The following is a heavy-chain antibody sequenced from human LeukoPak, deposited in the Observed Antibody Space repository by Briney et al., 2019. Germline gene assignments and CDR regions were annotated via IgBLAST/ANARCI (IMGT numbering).Heavy chain of an antibody. CDR1: GYTFTDYY. CDR2: INPNSGET. Sequence: ASVEVSCKTSGYTFTDYYIHWVRQAPGQGLEWMGWINPNSGETNSAQKFQGRVTMTGDTSISTAYMEVNRVTSDDTAVYYCARDRDYSNTERGFDYWGQGTLVTVSS. D-gene: IGHD4-11*01. CDR3: ARDRDYSNTERGFDY. J-gene: IGHJ4*02. V-gene: IGHV1-2*02.